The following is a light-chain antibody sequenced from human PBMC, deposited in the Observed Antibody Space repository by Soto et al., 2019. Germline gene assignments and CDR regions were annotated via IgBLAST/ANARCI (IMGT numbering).Light chain of an antibody. J-gene: IGKJ4*01. CDR2: GAS. CDR1: QSVSGN. CDR3: QQYNNWPPLT. Sequence: EIVMTQSPATLSVPPGERATLSCRASQSVSGNLAWYQQKPGQAPRLLIYGASTRATGIPDRFSGSGSGTEFTLTISGLQSEDFAVYYCQQYNNWPPLTFGGGTKVEIK. V-gene: IGKV3-15*01.